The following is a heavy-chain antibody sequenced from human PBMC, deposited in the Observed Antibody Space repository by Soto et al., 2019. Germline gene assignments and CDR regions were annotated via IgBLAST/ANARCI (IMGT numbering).Heavy chain of an antibody. V-gene: IGHV3-23*01. J-gene: IGHJ3*02. D-gene: IGHD3-9*01. CDR3: ARPTPSILAFDI. Sequence: GGTLRLSCAASGFTFSSNAMSWVRQAPGKGKEWVSASSGSCGGTYYADSVKGRFTISRENSKNTLYLQMNSLRAVVPSVYYCARPTPSILAFDIWGQGTMVTLSS. CDR1: GFTFSSNA. CDR2: SSGSCGGT.